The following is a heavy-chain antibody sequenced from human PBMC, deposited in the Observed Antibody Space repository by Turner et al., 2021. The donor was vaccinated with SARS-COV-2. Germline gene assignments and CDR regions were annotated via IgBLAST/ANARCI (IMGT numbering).Heavy chain of an antibody. CDR1: GYTFTSYD. D-gene: IGHD2-2*01. CDR2: MNPDSGNT. V-gene: IGHV1-8*03. J-gene: IGHJ2*01. Sequence: QVQLVQSGAEVKKHGASVKVSCKASGYTFTSYDIDWVRQATGQGLEWMGWMNPDSGNTAYAQKFQGRVTITRNTSISTAYMELSSLRSEDTAVYYCARGGYCSSTSCSPYWYFDLWGRGTLVTVSS. CDR3: ARGGYCSSTSCSPYWYFDL.